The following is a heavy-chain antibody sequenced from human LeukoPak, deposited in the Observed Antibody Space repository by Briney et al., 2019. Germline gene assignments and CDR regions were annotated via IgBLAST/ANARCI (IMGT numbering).Heavy chain of an antibody. CDR3: ARSSSSLYNWFDP. D-gene: IGHD6-13*01. J-gene: IGHJ5*02. CDR1: GYTFTSYG. CDR2: ISAYNGNT. Sequence: WASVKVSCKASGYTFTSYGISWVRQAPGQGLEWMGWISAYNGNTNYARKLQGRVTMTTDTSTSTAYMELRSLRSDDTAVYYCARSSSSLYNWFDPWGQGTLVTVSS. V-gene: IGHV1-18*01.